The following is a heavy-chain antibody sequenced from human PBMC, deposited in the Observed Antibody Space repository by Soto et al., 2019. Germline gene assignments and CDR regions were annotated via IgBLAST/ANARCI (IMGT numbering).Heavy chain of an antibody. Sequence: GGSLRLSCAASGFTFSSYAMSWVRQAPGKGLEWVSAISGSGGSTYYADSVKGRFTISRDNSKNTLYLQMNSLRAEDTAVYYCAKGGMIAVAGTRPLYYMDVWGKGTTVTVSS. D-gene: IGHD6-19*01. CDR3: AKGGMIAVAGTRPLYYMDV. CDR1: GFTFSSYA. V-gene: IGHV3-23*01. CDR2: ISGSGGST. J-gene: IGHJ6*03.